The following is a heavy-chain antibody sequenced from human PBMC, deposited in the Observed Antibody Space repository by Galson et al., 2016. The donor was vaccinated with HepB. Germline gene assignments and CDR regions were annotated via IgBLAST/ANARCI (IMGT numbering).Heavy chain of an antibody. CDR1: GFTFPRYS. D-gene: IGHD5-18*01. CDR2: IGSSPGPV. J-gene: IGHJ4*02. V-gene: IGHV3-48*02. Sequence: SLRLCYAAAGFTFPRYSMNWVRQVPGKGLEWVSYIGSSPGPVYYAGSAKGRSPISRDNAKNSLYQQMNSLRDEDTAVYYCARDPLGYSYALVRYFDYWGRGTLVTVSS. CDR3: ARDPLGYSYALVRYFDY.